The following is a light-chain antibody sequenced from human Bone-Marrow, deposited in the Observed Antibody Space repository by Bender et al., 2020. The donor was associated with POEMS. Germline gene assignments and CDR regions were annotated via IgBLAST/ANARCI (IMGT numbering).Light chain of an antibody. J-gene: IGLJ1*01. Sequence: SYELTQPPSVSVSPGQTASITCSGDALSKQYVYWYQQKPGQAPVLVIYKDNERPSGIPERFSGSTSGTTVTLTISGAQREDEADYYCQSVDSSGTYYVFGSGTKVTVL. CDR1: ALSKQY. V-gene: IGLV3-25*03. CDR3: QSVDSSGTYYV. CDR2: KDN.